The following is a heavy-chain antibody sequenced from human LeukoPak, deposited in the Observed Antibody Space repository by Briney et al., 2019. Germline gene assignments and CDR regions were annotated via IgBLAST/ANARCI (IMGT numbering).Heavy chain of an antibody. CDR3: ARVLTYYYGSGSYYKGGYFDY. CDR1: GYTFTSYD. V-gene: IGHV1-8*01. Sequence: ASVKVSCKASGYTFTSYDINWVRQATGQGLEWMGWMNPNSGNTGYAQKFQGRVTMTRNTSISTAYMELSSLRSEDTAVYYCARVLTYYYGSGSYYKGGYFDYWGQGTLVTVSS. D-gene: IGHD3-10*01. J-gene: IGHJ4*02. CDR2: MNPNSGNT.